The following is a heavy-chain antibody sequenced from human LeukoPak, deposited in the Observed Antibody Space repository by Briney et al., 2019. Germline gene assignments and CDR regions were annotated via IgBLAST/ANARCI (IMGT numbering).Heavy chain of an antibody. CDR3: ARDYYDSSGYYYGGFDP. J-gene: IGHJ5*02. Sequence: ASVKVSCKASGGTFNSYAISWVRQAPGQGGEWMGRIIPIFGTANSPHTFQATVTITTASSTSTAYMELRSLRSEDTAVYYCARDYYDSSGYYYGGFDPWGQGTLVTVSS. V-gene: IGHV1-69*05. D-gene: IGHD3-22*01. CDR2: IIPIFGTA. CDR1: GGTFNSYA.